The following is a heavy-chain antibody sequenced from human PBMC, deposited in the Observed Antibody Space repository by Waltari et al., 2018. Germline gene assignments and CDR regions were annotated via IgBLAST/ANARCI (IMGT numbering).Heavy chain of an antibody. CDR2: INPNSGGT. Sequence: QVQLVQSGTEVKKPGASVKVSCKASGYAFTGYYMHWVRQAPGQGLEWMGWINPNSGGTNYAQKFQGRVTMTRDTSISTAYMELSRLRSDDTAVYYCARKLRTGSAYNWFDPWGQGTLVTVSS. CDR3: ARKLRTGSAYNWFDP. J-gene: IGHJ5*02. D-gene: IGHD3-10*01. V-gene: IGHV1-2*02. CDR1: GYAFTGYY.